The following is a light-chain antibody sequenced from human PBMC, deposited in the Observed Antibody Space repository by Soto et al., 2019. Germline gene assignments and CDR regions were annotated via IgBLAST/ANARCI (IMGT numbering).Light chain of an antibody. CDR2: AAS. J-gene: IGKJ5*01. CDR3: QQYAVSPIT. CDR1: QTVSKNY. V-gene: IGKV3-20*01. Sequence: EIVLTQSPVTLSLSPGEGATLSCRASQTVSKNYLAWYQQKAGQAPRLVIYAASTRATGIPDRFSGSGSGTDFTLTISGLEPEDFALFYCQQYAVSPITFGQGTRLEI.